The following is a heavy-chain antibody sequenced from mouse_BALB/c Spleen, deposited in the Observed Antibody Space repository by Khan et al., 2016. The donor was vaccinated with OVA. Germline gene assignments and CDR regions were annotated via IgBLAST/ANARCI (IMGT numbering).Heavy chain of an antibody. CDR3: ANLYYDYKSNWYFDV. Sequence: QVQLKESGPGLVAPSQSLSITCTVSGFSLSSYGVSWVRQPPGKGLEWLGVTWGDGSTNYHLALISRLSISKDNSKSQVFFKLNCLQADDTATYYCANLYYDYKSNWYFDVWGAWTTDTVSS. CDR2: TWGDGST. V-gene: IGHV2-3*01. J-gene: IGHJ1*01. D-gene: IGHD2-4*01. CDR1: GFSLSSYG.